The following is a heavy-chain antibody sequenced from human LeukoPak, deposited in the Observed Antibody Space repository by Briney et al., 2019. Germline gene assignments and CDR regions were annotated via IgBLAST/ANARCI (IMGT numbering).Heavy chain of an antibody. CDR2: ISAYNGNT. V-gene: IGHV1-18*04. CDR1: GYTFTSYG. CDR3: ARGSYYDYVWGSYRYFDY. J-gene: IGHJ4*02. D-gene: IGHD3-16*02. Sequence: ASVKVSCKASGYTFTSYGISWVRQAPGQGLEWMGWISAYNGNTNYAQKLQGRVTMTTDTSTGTAYMELRSLRSDDTAVYYCARGSYYDYVWGSYRYFDYWGQGTLVTVSS.